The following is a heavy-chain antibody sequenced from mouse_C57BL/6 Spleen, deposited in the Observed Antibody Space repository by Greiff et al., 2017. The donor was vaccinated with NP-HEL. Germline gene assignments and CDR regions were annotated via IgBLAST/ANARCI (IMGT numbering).Heavy chain of an antibody. CDR1: GYTFTDYN. J-gene: IGHJ4*01. V-gene: IGHV1-18*01. CDR3: ATGLYDYDFNYAMDY. D-gene: IGHD2-4*01. CDR2: INPNNGGT. Sequence: EVQLQESGPELVKPGASVKIPCKASGYTFTDYNMDWVKQSHGKSLEWIGDINPNNGGTIYNQKFKGKATLTVDKSSSTAYMELRSLTSEDTAVYYCATGLYDYDFNYAMDYWGQGTSVTVSS.